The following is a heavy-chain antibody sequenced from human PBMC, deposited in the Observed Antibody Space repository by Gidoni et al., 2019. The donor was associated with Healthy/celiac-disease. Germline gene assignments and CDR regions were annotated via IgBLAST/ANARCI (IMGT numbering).Heavy chain of an antibody. CDR3: ARVWIQLWLISGDENGDYYFDD. V-gene: IGHV3-53*01. Sequence: VQLVESGGGLIQPGGSLRLSCAASGFPVSSNYMSWVRQAPGKGLEWVSVIYSGGSTYYADSGKGRFTSSRDNSKNTLYLQMNSLRAEDTAVYYCARVWIQLWLISGDENGDYYFDDWGQGTLVTVSS. CDR1: GFPVSSNY. J-gene: IGHJ4*02. CDR2: IYSGGST. D-gene: IGHD5-18*01.